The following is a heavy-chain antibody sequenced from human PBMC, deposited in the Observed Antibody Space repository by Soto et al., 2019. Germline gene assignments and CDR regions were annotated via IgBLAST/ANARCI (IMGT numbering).Heavy chain of an antibody. Sequence: QVQLVQSGAEVKKPGSSVKVSCKASGGTFSSYAISWVRQAPGQGLEWMGGIIPILGTANYAQKFQGRVTITADESTSTAYMELSSLRSEDTAVYYCASYCSGGSCHYYYYGMDVWGQGTTVTVSS. D-gene: IGHD2-15*01. CDR1: GGTFSSYA. CDR2: IIPILGTA. J-gene: IGHJ6*02. CDR3: ASYCSGGSCHYYYYGMDV. V-gene: IGHV1-69*01.